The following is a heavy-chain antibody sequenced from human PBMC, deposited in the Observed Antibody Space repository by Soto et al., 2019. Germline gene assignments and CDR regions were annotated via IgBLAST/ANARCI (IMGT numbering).Heavy chain of an antibody. V-gene: IGHV4-30-2*01. CDR3: ARGVTTEVTGETFLGMDV. J-gene: IGHJ6*02. CDR1: GGSLSSGGYS. D-gene: IGHD4-17*01. CDR2: IYHSGST. Sequence: SETLSLTCAVSGGSLSSGGYSWSWIRQPPGKGLEWIGYIYHSGSTYYNPSLKSRVTISVDRSKNQFSLKLSSVTAADTAVYYCARGVTTEVTGETFLGMDVWGQGTTVTVS.